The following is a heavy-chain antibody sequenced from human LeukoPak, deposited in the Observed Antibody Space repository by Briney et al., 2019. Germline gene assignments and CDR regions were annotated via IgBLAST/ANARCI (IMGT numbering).Heavy chain of an antibody. V-gene: IGHV4-61*02. CDR2: IYTSGST. CDR1: GGSISSGSYY. Sequence: PSQTLSLTCTASGGSISSGSYYWSWIRQPAGKGLEWIGRIYTSGSTNYNPSLKSRVTISVDTSKNQFSLKLSSVTAADTAVYYCAREEYGGKGPVFDPWGQGTLVTVSS. D-gene: IGHD4-23*01. J-gene: IGHJ5*02. CDR3: AREEYGGKGPVFDP.